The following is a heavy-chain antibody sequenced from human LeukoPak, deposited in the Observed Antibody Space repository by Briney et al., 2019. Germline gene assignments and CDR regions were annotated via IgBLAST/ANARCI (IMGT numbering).Heavy chain of an antibody. CDR3: ARLRIWSDPRGFFDY. D-gene: IGHD3-3*01. J-gene: IGHJ4*02. CDR1: GDSMNNRIYY. V-gene: IGHV4-39*01. Sequence: SETLSLTCTVSGDSMNNRIYYWGWIRQPPGKGLEWIGNIHYSGTTYYNPSLKSRVTISVDTSKNQFSLKLSSVTAADTAVYYCARLRIWSDPRGFFDYWAQRTLVTVSS. CDR2: IHYSGTT.